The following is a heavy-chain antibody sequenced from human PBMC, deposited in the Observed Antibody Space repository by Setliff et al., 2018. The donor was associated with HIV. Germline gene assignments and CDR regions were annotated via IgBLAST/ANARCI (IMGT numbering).Heavy chain of an antibody. CDR1: GLMFSRYG. V-gene: IGHV3-30*02. D-gene: IGHD3-22*01. Sequence: PGGSLRLSCAVSGLMFSRYGFHWVRQVPGKGLDWVTFIQYDESNKYYGDSVRGRFTISRDNSKNTLYLQMNSLRAEDTAVYYCARPNYYDSSGSFDYWGQGTLVTVSS. CDR2: IQYDESNK. CDR3: ARPNYYDSSGSFDY. J-gene: IGHJ4*02.